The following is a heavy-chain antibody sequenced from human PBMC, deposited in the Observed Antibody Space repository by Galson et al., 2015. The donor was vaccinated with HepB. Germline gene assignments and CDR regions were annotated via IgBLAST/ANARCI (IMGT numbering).Heavy chain of an antibody. CDR1: GFVFGDFY. V-gene: IGHV3-23*01. Sequence: SLRLSCAASGFVFGDFYMSWIRRAPGKGLDWVSLITDSGRRTNYADSLKGRFTISRDNSKNILYLQLSSLRAEDTAVYYCAKVYAMGYSNYPFYQYGMDVWGQGTTVTVSS. D-gene: IGHD4-11*01. CDR2: ITDSGRRT. J-gene: IGHJ6*02. CDR3: AKVYAMGYSNYPFYQYGMDV.